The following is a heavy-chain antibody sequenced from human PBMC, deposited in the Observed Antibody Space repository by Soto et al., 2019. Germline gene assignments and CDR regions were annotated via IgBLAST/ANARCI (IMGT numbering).Heavy chain of an antibody. J-gene: IGHJ4*02. CDR1: GFTFSSYA. CDR3: VKDIHQGR. CDR2: ISSNGGST. V-gene: IGHV3-64D*08. Sequence: GGSLRLSCSASGFTFSSYAMHWVRQAPGKGLEYVSGISSNGGSTNYADSVKGRFTISRDNSKNTLYLQMSSLRAEDTAVYYCVKDIHQGRWGQGTLVTVSS. D-gene: IGHD2-2*01.